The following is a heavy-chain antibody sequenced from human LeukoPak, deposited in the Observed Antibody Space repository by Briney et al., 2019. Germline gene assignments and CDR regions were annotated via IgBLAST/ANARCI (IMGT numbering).Heavy chain of an antibody. CDR1: GGSFSGYY. J-gene: IGHJ4*02. CDR3: AVLYYYDSSGHSHFDY. D-gene: IGHD3-22*01. CDR2: INHSGST. Sequence: SETLSLTCAVYGGSFSGYYWSWIRQPPGKGLEWIGEINHSGSTNYNPSLKNRVSISVDTSKNQFSLKLSSVTAADAAVYYCAVLYYYDSSGHSHFDYWGQGTLVTVSS. V-gene: IGHV4-34*01.